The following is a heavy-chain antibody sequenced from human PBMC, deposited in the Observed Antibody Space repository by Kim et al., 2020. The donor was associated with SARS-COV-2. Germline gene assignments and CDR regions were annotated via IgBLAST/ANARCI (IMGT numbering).Heavy chain of an antibody. CDR2: ISSSRGNI. Sequence: GGSLRLSCASSGFTFSSFGMNWVRQAPGKGLEWVSYISSSRGNIYYADSVKGRFTISRDNAKNSLYLQMNNLGAGDTAVYYCTRAPRDSGTYGDALAIWGQGTVVTVSS. CDR1: GFTFSSFG. V-gene: IGHV3-48*04. J-gene: IGHJ3*02. CDR3: TRAPRDSGTYGDALAI. D-gene: IGHD1-26*01.